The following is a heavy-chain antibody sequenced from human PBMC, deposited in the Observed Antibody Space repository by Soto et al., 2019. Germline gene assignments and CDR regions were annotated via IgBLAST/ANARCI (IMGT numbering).Heavy chain of an antibody. CDR2: ISYDGSNK. V-gene: IGHV3-30*18. CDR3: AKDTRRWLVRDYYGMDV. Sequence: QVQLVESGGGVVQPGRSLRLSCAASGFTFSSYGMHWVRQAPGKGLEWVAVISYDGSNKYYADSVKGRFTISRDNSKNTLYLQMNSLRAEDTAVYYCAKDTRRWLVRDYYGMDVWGQGTTVTVSS. J-gene: IGHJ6*02. D-gene: IGHD6-19*01. CDR1: GFTFSSYG.